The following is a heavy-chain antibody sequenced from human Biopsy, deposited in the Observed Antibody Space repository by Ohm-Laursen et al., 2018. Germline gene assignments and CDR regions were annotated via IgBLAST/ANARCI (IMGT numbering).Heavy chain of an antibody. J-gene: IGHJ4*02. D-gene: IGHD6-19*01. CDR2: ISPKSGGT. Sequence: ASVKVSCKASGFSFTGYYIHWVRQAPGQGLEWMGWISPKSGGTNYAQRFQGNITMTKNTSMSTAYMEMSRLRSDDTAVYYCALQSVAQMKNFDYWGQGTLVTVSS. V-gene: IGHV1-2*02. CDR1: GFSFTGYY. CDR3: ALQSVAQMKNFDY.